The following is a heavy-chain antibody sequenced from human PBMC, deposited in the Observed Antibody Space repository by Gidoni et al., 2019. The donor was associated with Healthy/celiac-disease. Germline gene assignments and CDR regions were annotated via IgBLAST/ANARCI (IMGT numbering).Heavy chain of an antibody. J-gene: IGHJ6*02. CDR3: AKDMSPSYYDSSGSSPYYGMDV. Sequence: EVQLVEYGGGLVQPGRSLRLSCAASGFTLDDYAIHRARHAPGKGLEWVSSISWNSGSIGYADSVKGQFTISRDNAKNSLYLQMNSLRAEDTALYYCAKDMSPSYYDSSGSSPYYGMDVWGQGTTVTVSS. CDR2: ISWNSGSI. D-gene: IGHD3-22*01. CDR1: GFTLDDYA. V-gene: IGHV3-9*01.